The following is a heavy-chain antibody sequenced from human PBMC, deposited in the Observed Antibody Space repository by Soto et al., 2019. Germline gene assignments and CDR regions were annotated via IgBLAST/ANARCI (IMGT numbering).Heavy chain of an antibody. V-gene: IGHV1-46*01. Sequence: ASVKVSCKASGYTFTSYYMHWVRQAPGQGIEWMGIISPSGGNTNYAQKLQGKVTMTTDTSTSTAYMELRSLRSDDTAVYYCARWGYCSGGSCPNDAFDIWGQGTMVTVSS. CDR1: GYTFTSYY. CDR2: ISPSGGNT. J-gene: IGHJ3*02. D-gene: IGHD2-15*01. CDR3: ARWGYCSGGSCPNDAFDI.